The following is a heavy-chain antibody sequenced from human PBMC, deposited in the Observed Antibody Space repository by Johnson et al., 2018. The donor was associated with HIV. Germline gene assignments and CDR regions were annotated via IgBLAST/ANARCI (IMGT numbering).Heavy chain of an antibody. Sequence: EVQLVESGGDLVQPGRSLRLSCTASGFTFGDYAINWFRQAPGKGLEWVGVIRSKPYGGTTRYAASVKGRFIISRDDSKNTLYLQMDSLKTEDIAVYYCTTALEVRGADAFDIWGQGTMVTVSS. D-gene: IGHD3-10*01. J-gene: IGHJ3*02. CDR2: IRSKPYGGTT. CDR1: GFTFGDYA. V-gene: IGHV3-49*03. CDR3: TTALEVRGADAFDI.